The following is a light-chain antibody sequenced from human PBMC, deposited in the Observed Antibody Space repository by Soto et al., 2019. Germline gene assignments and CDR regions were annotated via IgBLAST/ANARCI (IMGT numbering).Light chain of an antibody. CDR1: SSDVGNYNY. V-gene: IGLV2-14*03. CDR2: HVT. Sequence: QSAMTQPASVSESPGQSITISCTGTSSDVGNYNYVSWYQQHPGKAPKLMIYHVTSRPSGVSDRFSGSQSGNTASLTISGLQTDDEADYYCSSFTTSATWVFGGGTKLTVL. J-gene: IGLJ3*02. CDR3: SSFTTSATWV.